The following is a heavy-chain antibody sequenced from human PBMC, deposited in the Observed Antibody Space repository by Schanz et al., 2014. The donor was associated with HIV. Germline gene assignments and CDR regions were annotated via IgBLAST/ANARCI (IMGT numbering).Heavy chain of an antibody. CDR3: AKLAVRSDYNGRDY. Sequence: VQLVESGGGLVQPGGSLRLSCAASGFTFSSYAMNWVRQPPGKGLEWVSAIRDSDGIATYADSVKGRFTISKDNSKNTLYLQLNNLRVEDTATYFCAKLAVRSDYNGRDYWGQGTLVIVSS. CDR1: GFTFSSYA. V-gene: IGHV3-23*04. CDR2: IRDSDGIA. J-gene: IGHJ4*02. D-gene: IGHD3-16*01.